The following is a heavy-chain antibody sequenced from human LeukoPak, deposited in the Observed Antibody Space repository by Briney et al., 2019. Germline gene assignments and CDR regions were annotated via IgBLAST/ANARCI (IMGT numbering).Heavy chain of an antibody. CDR1: GFTFSNYG. V-gene: IGHV3-23*01. D-gene: IGHD6-19*01. J-gene: IGHJ4*02. CDR3: AKAGNSGWYQGYYFDY. CDR2: ISGSGGST. Sequence: GGSLRLSCAASGFTFSNYGMNWVRQAPGKGLEWVSAISGSGGSTYYADSVNGRFTISRDNSKNTLYLQMNSLRAEDTAVYYRAKAGNSGWYQGYYFDYWGQGTLVTVSS.